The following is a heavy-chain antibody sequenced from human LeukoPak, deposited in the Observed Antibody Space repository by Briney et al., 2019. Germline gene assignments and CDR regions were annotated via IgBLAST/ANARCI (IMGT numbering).Heavy chain of an antibody. J-gene: IGHJ4*02. CDR2: IWYDGSNK. V-gene: IGHV3-33*01. D-gene: IGHD3-22*01. Sequence: GGSLRLSCAASGFTFSSYGMHWVRQAPGKGLEWVAVIWYDGSNKYYADSVKGRSTISRDNSKNTLYLQMNSLRAEDTAVYYCARGPRPYDSSGYYYTDWGQGTLVTVSS. CDR3: ARGPRPYDSSGYYYTD. CDR1: GFTFSSYG.